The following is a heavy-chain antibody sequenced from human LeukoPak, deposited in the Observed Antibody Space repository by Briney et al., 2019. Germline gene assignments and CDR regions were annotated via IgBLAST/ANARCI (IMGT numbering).Heavy chain of an antibody. D-gene: IGHD3-3*01. CDR1: GFTSSIYA. V-gene: IGHV3-23*01. CDR2: ISSSGGNT. J-gene: IGHJ4*02. Sequence: GGSLGLSCAVSGFTSSIYAMTWVRQAPGKGLEWVSGISSSGGNTSYADFVRGRFTMSRDNSQNTVYLQMNSLSAEDTAIYYCANGWGGYYVDSWGQGTLVTVSS. CDR3: ANGWGGYYVDS.